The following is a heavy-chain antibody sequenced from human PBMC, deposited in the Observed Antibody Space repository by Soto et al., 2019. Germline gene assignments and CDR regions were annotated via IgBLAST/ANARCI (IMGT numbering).Heavy chain of an antibody. CDR1: GYSFTSYW. CDR3: ARVYYDYVWGSYRPLYFDY. CDR2: IYPGDSDT. V-gene: IGHV5-51*01. J-gene: IGHJ4*02. D-gene: IGHD3-16*02. Sequence: EVQLVQSGAEVKKPGESLKISCKGSGYSFTSYWIGWVRQMPGKGLEWMGIIYPGDSDTRYSPSFQGQVTISADKSISTAYLQWSSLKASDTAMYYCARVYYDYVWGSYRPLYFDYWGQGTLVTVSS.